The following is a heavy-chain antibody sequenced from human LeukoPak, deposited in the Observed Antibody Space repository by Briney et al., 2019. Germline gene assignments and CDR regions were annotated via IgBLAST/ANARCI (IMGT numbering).Heavy chain of an antibody. Sequence: SETLSLTCTVSGGSISSYYWSWIRQPPGKGLEWIGYIYYSGSTNYNPSLKSRVTISVDTSKNQFSLKLSSVTAADTAVYYCARTRYCSGGSYYLGGYYYYGMDVWGQGTTVTVSS. V-gene: IGHV4-59*01. CDR3: ARTRYCSGGSYYLGGYYYYGMDV. D-gene: IGHD2-15*01. CDR2: IYYSGST. J-gene: IGHJ6*02. CDR1: GGSISSYY.